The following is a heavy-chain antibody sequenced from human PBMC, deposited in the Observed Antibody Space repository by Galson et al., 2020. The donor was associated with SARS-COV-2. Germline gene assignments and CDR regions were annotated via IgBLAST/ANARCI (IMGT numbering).Heavy chain of an antibody. J-gene: IGHJ4*02. CDR2: ISYDGSNK. V-gene: IGHV3-30-3*01. D-gene: IGHD2-2*02. CDR1: GFTFSSYA. CDR3: ARDRSPIDNQLLYSGFDY. Sequence: GGSLRLSCAASGFTFSSYAMHWVRQAPGKGLEWVAVISYDGSNKYYADSVKGRFTISRDNSKNTLYLQMNSLRAEDTAVYYCARDRSPIDNQLLYSGFDYWGQGTLVTVSS.